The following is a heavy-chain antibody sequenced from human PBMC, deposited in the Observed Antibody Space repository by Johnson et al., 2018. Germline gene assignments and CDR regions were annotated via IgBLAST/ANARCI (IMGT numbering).Heavy chain of an antibody. CDR3: ARQGGNDAFDI. Sequence: VQLVQSGGGLVQPGGSLRLSCAASGFTFSNYGMSWVRQAPGKGLERVSVISGSGSSKYYADPVKGRFTISRDNSKNTLYLQMNSLRAEDTAVYYCARQGGNDAFDIWGQGTMVTVSS. CDR1: GFTFSNYG. V-gene: IGHV3-23*04. D-gene: IGHD4-23*01. J-gene: IGHJ3*02. CDR2: ISGSGSSK.